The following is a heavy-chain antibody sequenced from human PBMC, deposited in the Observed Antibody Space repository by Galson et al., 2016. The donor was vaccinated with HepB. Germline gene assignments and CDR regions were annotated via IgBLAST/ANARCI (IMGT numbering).Heavy chain of an antibody. V-gene: IGHV3-48*01. CDR1: GFTFSHYS. Sequence: SLRLSCAASGFTFSHYSMNWVRQAPGKGLEWVSYISSSGHSTIYADSVKGRFTISRDNVENSVYLQMNSLTAADAGRYFCARSSATVHWGQGTLVTVSS. CDR3: ARSSATVH. J-gene: IGHJ4*02. CDR2: ISSSGHST. D-gene: IGHD6-6*01.